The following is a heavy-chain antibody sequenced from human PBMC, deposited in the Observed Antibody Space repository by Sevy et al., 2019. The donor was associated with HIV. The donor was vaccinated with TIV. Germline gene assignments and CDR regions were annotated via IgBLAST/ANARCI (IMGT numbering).Heavy chain of an antibody. CDR3: ATHPPFYYFDSSGYNRPFDY. V-gene: IGHV3-15*07. D-gene: IGHD3-22*01. CDR2: IKSKSDGGTT. J-gene: IGHJ4*02. CDR1: DFTFINAW. Sequence: GGSLRLSCAASDFTFINAWMNWVRQAPGKGLEWVGRIKSKSDGGTTDYTDLGKGRFTISRDDSKNILYLQMNSLKTEYTAVYYCATHPPFYYFDSSGYNRPFDYWGQGTLVTVSS.